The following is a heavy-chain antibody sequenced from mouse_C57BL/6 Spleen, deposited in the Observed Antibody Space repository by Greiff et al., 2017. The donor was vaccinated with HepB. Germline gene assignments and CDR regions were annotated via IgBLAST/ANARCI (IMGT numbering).Heavy chain of an antibody. CDR2: ISSGSSTI. J-gene: IGHJ4*01. Sequence: EVKLVESGGGLVKPGGSLKLSCAASGFTFSDYGMHWVRQAPEKGLEWVAYISSGSSTIYYADTVKGRFTISRDNAKNTLFLQMTSLRSEDTAMYYCARRPTTVVTGGYAMDYWGQGTSVTVSS. CDR1: GFTFSDYG. V-gene: IGHV5-17*01. CDR3: ARRPTTVVTGGYAMDY. D-gene: IGHD1-1*01.